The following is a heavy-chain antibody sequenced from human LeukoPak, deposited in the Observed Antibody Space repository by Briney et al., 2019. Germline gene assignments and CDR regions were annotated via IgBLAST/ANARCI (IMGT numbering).Heavy chain of an antibody. CDR1: GYTFTGYY. V-gene: IGHV1-2*02. CDR2: INPNSGGT. D-gene: IGHD3-3*01. CDR3: ARVYDFDDYYYGMDV. J-gene: IGHJ6*02. Sequence: ASVKVSCKASGYTFTGYYMHWVRQAPGQGLEWMGWINPNSGGTNYAQEFQGRVTMTRDTSISTAYMELSRLRSDDTAVYYCARVYDFDDYYYGMDVWGQGTTVTVSS.